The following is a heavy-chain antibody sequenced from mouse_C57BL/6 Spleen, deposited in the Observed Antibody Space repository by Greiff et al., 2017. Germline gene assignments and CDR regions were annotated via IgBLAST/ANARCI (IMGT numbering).Heavy chain of an antibody. CDR1: GFNIKDDY. CDR3: TGDYYGSNFDY. D-gene: IGHD1-1*01. CDR2: IDPENGDT. Sequence: EVQLQQSGAELVRPGASVKLSCTASGFNIKDDYMHWVKQRPEQGLEWIGWIDPENGDTEYASKFQGKATITAYTSSNTAYLQLSSLTSEDTAVYYCTGDYYGSNFDYWGQGTTLTVSS. V-gene: IGHV14-4*01. J-gene: IGHJ2*01.